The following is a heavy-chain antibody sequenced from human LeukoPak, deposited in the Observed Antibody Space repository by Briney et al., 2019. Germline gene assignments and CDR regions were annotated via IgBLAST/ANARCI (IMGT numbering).Heavy chain of an antibody. CDR3: ARGRTRYCSGGSCYLWFDP. J-gene: IGHJ5*02. V-gene: IGHV4-34*01. Sequence: SETLSLTCAVYGGSFSGNYWSWIRQPPGKGLEWIGEINHSGSTNYNPSLKSRVTISVDTSKNQFSLKLSSVTAADTAVYYCARGRTRYCSGGSCYLWFDPWGQGTLVTVSS. CDR2: INHSGST. D-gene: IGHD2-15*01. CDR1: GGSFSGNY.